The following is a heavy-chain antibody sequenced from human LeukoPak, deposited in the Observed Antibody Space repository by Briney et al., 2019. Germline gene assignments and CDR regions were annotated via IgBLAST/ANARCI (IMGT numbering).Heavy chain of an antibody. V-gene: IGHV4-4*09. CDR2: IYTSGST. CDR3: ARREPLGYYYMDV. Sequence: PSETLSLTCTVSGGSISSYYWSWIRQPPGKGLEWIGYIYTSGSTNYNPSLKSRVTISVDTSKNQFSLKLSSVTAADTAVYYCARREPLGYYYMDVWGKGTTVTVSS. CDR1: GGSISSYY. D-gene: IGHD1-26*01. J-gene: IGHJ6*03.